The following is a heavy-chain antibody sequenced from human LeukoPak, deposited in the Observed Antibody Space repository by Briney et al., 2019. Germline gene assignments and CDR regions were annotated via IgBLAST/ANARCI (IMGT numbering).Heavy chain of an antibody. Sequence: GGSLRLSCAASGFTVSSNYMSCVRQAPGKGLEWVSVIYSGGSTYYADSVKGRFTISRDNSKNTLYLQMNSLRAEDTAVYYCARVAGRYCYDSSGPIDYWGQGTLVTVSS. CDR2: IYSGGST. D-gene: IGHD3-22*01. J-gene: IGHJ4*02. V-gene: IGHV3-53*01. CDR3: ARVAGRYCYDSSGPIDY. CDR1: GFTVSSNY.